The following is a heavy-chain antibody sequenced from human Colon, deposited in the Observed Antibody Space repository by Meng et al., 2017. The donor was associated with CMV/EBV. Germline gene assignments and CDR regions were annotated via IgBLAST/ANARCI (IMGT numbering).Heavy chain of an antibody. CDR1: EFSFSIDS. D-gene: IGHD2-2*01. Sequence: GESLKISCAASEFSFSIDSMNWVRQAPGKGLEWIATISSAGIYTYYAASVKGRFTISRDNAKSTVFLQMNSLRAEDTAVYYCSRGQDFVVVPTPKNFFDPWGQGTLVTVSS. V-gene: IGHV3-21*06. CDR3: SRGQDFVVVPTPKNFFDP. CDR2: ISSAGIYT. J-gene: IGHJ5*02.